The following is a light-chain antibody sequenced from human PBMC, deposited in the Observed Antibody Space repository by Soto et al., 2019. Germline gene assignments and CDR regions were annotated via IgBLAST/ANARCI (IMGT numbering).Light chain of an antibody. CDR3: SSFTTSRTWV. CDR1: SRDVAVYNY. CDR2: EVT. Sequence: QSALTQPASVSGSPGQSITISCTGTSRDVAVYNYVSWFQHRPGRVPKLIIYEVTNRHSGVSHRFSGSKSGNTASLTISGLQADAEADYYCSSFTTSRTWVFGGGTKVTVL. J-gene: IGLJ3*02. V-gene: IGLV2-14*01.